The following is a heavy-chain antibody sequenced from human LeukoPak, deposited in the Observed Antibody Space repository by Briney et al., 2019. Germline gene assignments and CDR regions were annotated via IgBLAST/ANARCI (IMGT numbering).Heavy chain of an antibody. J-gene: IGHJ4*02. D-gene: IGHD1-26*01. V-gene: IGHV1-3*04. Sequence: ASVKVSCKASGYTFTSYAIHWVRQAPGQRLEWMGWISTGNGNTKYSQNFQGRVTFISNTSATTAFMELSSLRSEDAAVYYCARDSGSGNNDYWGQGTLVTVSS. CDR2: ISTGNGNT. CDR1: GYTFTSYA. CDR3: ARDSGSGNNDY.